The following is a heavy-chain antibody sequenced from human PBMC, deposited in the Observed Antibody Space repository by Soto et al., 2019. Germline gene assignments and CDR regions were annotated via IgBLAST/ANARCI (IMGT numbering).Heavy chain of an antibody. Sequence: PGESLKISCKGSGYSFTSYWIAWVRQLPGKGLEWMGIIYPGDSDTRYSPSFQGQVTISADKSISTAYLQWSSLKASDTAMYYCARSYRRSWYDFDYWGQGTLVTVSS. D-gene: IGHD6-13*01. J-gene: IGHJ4*02. CDR1: GYSFTSYW. CDR3: ARSYRRSWYDFDY. V-gene: IGHV5-51*01. CDR2: IYPGDSDT.